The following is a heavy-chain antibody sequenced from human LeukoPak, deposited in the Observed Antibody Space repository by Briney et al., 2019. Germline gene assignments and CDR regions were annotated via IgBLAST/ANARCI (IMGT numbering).Heavy chain of an antibody. CDR1: GFTFSDYY. J-gene: IGHJ4*02. Sequence: PGGSLRLSCAASGFTFSDYYMSWISQAPGKWMEWVSYISSSSSYTNYADSVKGRFTISRDNAKNSLYLQMNSLRAEDTAVYYCARAPYDSSGYYDYWGQGTLVTVSS. CDR3: ARAPYDSSGYYDY. V-gene: IGHV3-11*03. CDR2: ISSSSSYT. D-gene: IGHD3-22*01.